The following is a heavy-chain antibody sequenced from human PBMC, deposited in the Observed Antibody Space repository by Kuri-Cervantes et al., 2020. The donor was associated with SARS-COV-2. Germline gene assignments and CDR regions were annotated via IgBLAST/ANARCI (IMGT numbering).Heavy chain of an antibody. Sequence: ASVKVSCKASGYTFTSYDINWVRQATGQGLEWMGWMNPNSGNTGYAQKFQGRVTITRNTSISTAYMELSSLRSEDTALYYCAKDIGLGMGIDYWGQGTLVTVSS. J-gene: IGHJ4*02. CDR3: AKDIGLGMGIDY. D-gene: IGHD7-27*01. CDR2: MNPNSGNT. V-gene: IGHV1-8*03. CDR1: GYTFTSYD.